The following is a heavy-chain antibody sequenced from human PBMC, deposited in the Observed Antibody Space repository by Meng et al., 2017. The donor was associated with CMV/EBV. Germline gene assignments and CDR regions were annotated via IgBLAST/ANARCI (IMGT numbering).Heavy chain of an antibody. CDR2: ISSSSSYM. CDR1: GLTFSSYS. J-gene: IGHJ4*02. Sequence: VQLVESGGGLVQPGGSLRLSCASSGLTFSSYSMNWVRQAPGKGLEWVSSISSSSSYMYYADSVKGRFTISRDNAKNSLYLQMNSLRAEDTAVYYCARGGYWGQGTLVTVSS. V-gene: IGHV3-21*01. CDR3: ARGGY.